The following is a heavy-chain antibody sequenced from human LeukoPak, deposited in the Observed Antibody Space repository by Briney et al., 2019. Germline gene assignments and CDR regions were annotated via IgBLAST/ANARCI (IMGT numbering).Heavy chain of an antibody. Sequence: GGSLRLSCAASGFTFSSYWMHWVRQAPGKGLVWVSRINGDESSTSYADSVKGRFTISRDNAKKTLYLQMNSVRAEDTAVYYCASLITVTTGYYYYYYYMDVWGKGTTVTVSS. CDR3: ASLITVTTGYYYYYYYMDV. V-gene: IGHV3-74*01. D-gene: IGHD4-17*01. CDR2: INGDESST. J-gene: IGHJ6*03. CDR1: GFTFSSYW.